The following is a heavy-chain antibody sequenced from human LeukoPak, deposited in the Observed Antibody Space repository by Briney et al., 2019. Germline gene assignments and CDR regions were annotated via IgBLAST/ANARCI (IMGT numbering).Heavy chain of an antibody. V-gene: IGHV3-23*01. D-gene: IGHD6-6*01. CDR1: GFTFSSYA. J-gene: IGHJ4*02. Sequence: PGGSLRLSCAASGFTFSSYAMSWVRQAPGKGLEWVSAISGSGGSTYYADSVKGRFTISRDNSKNTLYLQMNSLRAEDTAVYYCARGLGVSVAARPGYFDSWGQGTLVTVSS. CDR3: ARGLGVSVAARPGYFDS. CDR2: ISGSGGST.